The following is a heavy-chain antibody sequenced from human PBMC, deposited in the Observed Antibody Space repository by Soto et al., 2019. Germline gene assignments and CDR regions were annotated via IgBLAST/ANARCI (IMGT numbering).Heavy chain of an antibody. Sequence: PSETLSLTCTVSGGSISGYYWSWIRQPPGKGLEWIGYMYNTGSTVYNPSFKSRVTISVDTSKNQFSLKLNSVTAADTAVYYCARDLWGYCGTDCYPLDIRGPRTTVT. D-gene: IGHD2-21*02. V-gene: IGHV4-59*01. CDR3: ARDLWGYCGTDCYPLDI. J-gene: IGHJ6*02. CDR2: MYNTGST. CDR1: GGSISGYY.